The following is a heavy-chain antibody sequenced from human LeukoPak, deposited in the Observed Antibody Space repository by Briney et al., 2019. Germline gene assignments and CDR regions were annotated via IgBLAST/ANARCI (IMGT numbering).Heavy chain of an antibody. D-gene: IGHD3-10*01. Sequence: GGSLRLSCAASGFTFGSYAMSWVRQAPGKGLEWVSAISGSGGSTYYADSVKGRFTISRDNSKNTLYLQMNSLRAEDTAVYYCAKAYGSGSYYNSPPDYWGQGTLVTVSS. CDR2: ISGSGGST. CDR1: GFTFGSYA. J-gene: IGHJ4*02. CDR3: AKAYGSGSYYNSPPDY. V-gene: IGHV3-23*01.